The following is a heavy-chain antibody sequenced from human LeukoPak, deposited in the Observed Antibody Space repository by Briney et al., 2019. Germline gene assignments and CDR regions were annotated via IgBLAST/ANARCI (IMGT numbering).Heavy chain of an antibody. J-gene: IGHJ4*02. V-gene: IGHV3-21*01. CDR2: ISDRGGHI. D-gene: IGHD3-3*01. CDR3: ARLREIPVFGVVTKSTSYFDY. CDR1: GRAIKLYM. Sequence: PGGSLRLSCAASGRAIKLYMMNWVRQAPGKGLEWVSSISDRGGHIYYADSVKGRFTISRDNAKNSLYLQMNSLRAEDTAVYYCARLREIPVFGVVTKSTSYFDYWGQGTLVTVSS.